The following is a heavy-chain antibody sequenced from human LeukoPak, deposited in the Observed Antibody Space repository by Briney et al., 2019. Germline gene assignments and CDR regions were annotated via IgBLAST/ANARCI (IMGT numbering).Heavy chain of an antibody. Sequence: ASVKVSCKASGYTFTGYYMHWVRQAPGQGLEWMGWINPNSGGTNYAQKLQGRVTMTTDTSTSTAYMELRSLRSDDTAVYYCARGFSSGWPLDYWGQGTLVTVSS. J-gene: IGHJ4*02. V-gene: IGHV1-2*02. CDR2: INPNSGGT. CDR1: GYTFTGYY. D-gene: IGHD6-19*01. CDR3: ARGFSSGWPLDY.